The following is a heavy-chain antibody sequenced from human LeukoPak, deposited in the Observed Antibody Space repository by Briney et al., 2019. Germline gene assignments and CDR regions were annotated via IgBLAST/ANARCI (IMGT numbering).Heavy chain of an antibody. D-gene: IGHD3/OR15-3a*01. CDR1: GGSISSNSYD. Sequence: SETLSLTCTVSGGSISSNSYDCGWIRQPPGKWLEWIGSIYYSGSPYYNPSLKSRVTISVDTSKNQFSLKVISVTAADTAVYYRARWRTARTGFDYWGQGTLVTVSS. CDR3: ARWRTARTGFDY. J-gene: IGHJ4*02. CDR2: IYYSGSP. V-gene: IGHV4-39*01.